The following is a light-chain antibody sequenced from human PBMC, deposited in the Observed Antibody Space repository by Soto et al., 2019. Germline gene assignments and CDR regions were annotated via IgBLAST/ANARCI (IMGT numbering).Light chain of an antibody. V-gene: IGLV2-11*01. Sequence: QSVLTQPRSVSGSPGQSVTISWNGTSSDVGAYNYVSWYQQHPGKAPKLMIYDVSKRPSGVPDRFSGSKSGNTASLTISGLQAEDEADYYCCSYAGSSTLVFGGGTKLTVL. CDR1: SSDVGAYNY. CDR3: CSYAGSSTLV. J-gene: IGLJ3*02. CDR2: DVS.